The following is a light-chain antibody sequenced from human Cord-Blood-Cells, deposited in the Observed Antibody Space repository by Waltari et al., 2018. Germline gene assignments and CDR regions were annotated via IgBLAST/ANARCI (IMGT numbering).Light chain of an antibody. CDR1: SSDVGGYNY. CDR3: CSYAGSYTLV. CDR2: DVS. V-gene: IGLV2-11*01. J-gene: IGLJ3*02. Sequence: QSALTQPRSVSGSPGQSVTISCTGTSSDVGGYNYVSWYQQHPGKAPKLMIYDVSKRPSGVPDRFSGSKSGNTASLTISGLQAADEADYYCCSYAGSYTLVFGGGTKLTV.